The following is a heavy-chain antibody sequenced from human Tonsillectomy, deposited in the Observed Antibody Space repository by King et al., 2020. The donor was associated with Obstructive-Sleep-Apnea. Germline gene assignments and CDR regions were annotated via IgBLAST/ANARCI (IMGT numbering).Heavy chain of an antibody. CDR2: FYYSGST. CDR1: GGSISSSSYY. CDR3: ARDWLYCTNGVCYRQLDY. V-gene: IGHV4-39*07. Sequence: QLQESGPGLVKPSVTLSLTCTVSGGSISSSSYYWGWIRQPPGKGLEWIGTFYYSGSTYYNPSLKSRVTISVDTSKNQFSLRLSSVTAADTAVYYCARDWLYCTNGVCYRQLDYWGQGTLVTVSS. D-gene: IGHD2-8*01. J-gene: IGHJ4*02.